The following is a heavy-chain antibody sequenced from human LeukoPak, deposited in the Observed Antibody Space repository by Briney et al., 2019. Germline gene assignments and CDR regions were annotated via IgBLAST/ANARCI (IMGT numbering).Heavy chain of an antibody. D-gene: IGHD3-22*01. CDR3: ARAYYDSSGYFDY. CDR2: VYYSGTT. J-gene: IGHJ4*02. Sequence: SETLSLTCTASGGSISSYYWGWIRQPPGKGLEWIGYVYYSGTTNYNPSLKSRVSISLDTSKNHFSLKLTSVTAADTAVYYCARAYYDSSGYFDYWGQGTLVTVSS. V-gene: IGHV4-59*01. CDR1: GGSISSYY.